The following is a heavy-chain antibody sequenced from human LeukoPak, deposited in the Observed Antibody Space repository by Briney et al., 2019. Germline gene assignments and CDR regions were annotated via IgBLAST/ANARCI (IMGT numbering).Heavy chain of an antibody. Sequence: GSLRLSCAASGFTFSSYSMNWVRQAPGKGLEWVSSISSSSSYIYYADSVKGRFTISRDNAKNSLYLQMNSLRAEDTAVYYCAKEYRKKIIVVVPAADVDYWGQGTLVTVSS. D-gene: IGHD2-2*01. CDR2: ISSSSSYI. V-gene: IGHV3-21*04. CDR3: AKEYRKKIIVVVPAADVDY. J-gene: IGHJ4*02. CDR1: GFTFSSYS.